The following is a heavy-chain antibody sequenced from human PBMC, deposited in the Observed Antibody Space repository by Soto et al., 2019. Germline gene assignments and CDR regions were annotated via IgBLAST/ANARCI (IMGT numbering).Heavy chain of an antibody. CDR1: GFTVSTSG. CDR2: ISRDGGTK. V-gene: IGHV3-30*03. Sequence: QVQLVESGGGVVQPGRSLRLSCAVAGFTVSTSGRQWVRQAPGKGLEWVAVISRDGGTKYYADSVKGRFTISRDNSRNTLFLEMNNLRGDDMAVYYCTGEVASGYWGQGTLVTVSS. J-gene: IGHJ4*02. D-gene: IGHD2-8*02. CDR3: TGEVASGY.